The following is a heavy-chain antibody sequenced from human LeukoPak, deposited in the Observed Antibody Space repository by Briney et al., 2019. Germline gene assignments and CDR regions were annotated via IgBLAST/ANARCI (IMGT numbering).Heavy chain of an antibody. D-gene: IGHD6-19*01. Sequence: GGSLRLSCAVSGFTFSSYWMHWVRQTPGKGLLRVSRINADGTYTDYADSVKGRFTISRDNAKNTVYLQKNSLRAEDTAVYYCARGIYSSGWSLEYWGPGTLVTVSS. CDR1: GFTFSSYW. CDR3: ARGIYSSGWSLEY. V-gene: IGHV3-74*01. CDR2: INADGTYT. J-gene: IGHJ4*01.